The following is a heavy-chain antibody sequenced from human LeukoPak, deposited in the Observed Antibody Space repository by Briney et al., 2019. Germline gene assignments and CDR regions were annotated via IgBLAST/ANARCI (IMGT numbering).Heavy chain of an antibody. D-gene: IGHD3-10*01. J-gene: IGHJ4*02. CDR3: ARDGPRAGRGVIFED. V-gene: IGHV3-7*01. CDR2: IKQDGSEK. Sequence: GGSLRLSCAASGFTFSSYWMSWVRQAPGKGLEWVANIKQDGSEKYYVDSVKGRFTISRDNSQNTLYLQMNTLRAEDSAVYYCARDGPRAGRGVIFEDWGQGTLVTVSS. CDR1: GFTFSSYW.